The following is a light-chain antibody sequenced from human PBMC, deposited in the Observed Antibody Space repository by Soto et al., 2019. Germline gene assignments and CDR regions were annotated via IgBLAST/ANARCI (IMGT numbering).Light chain of an antibody. CDR2: EGS. Sequence: QSVLTQPASVSGSPGQSITISCTGTSSDVGSYNLVSWYQQHPGKAPKLMIYEGSKRPSGVSNRFSGYKSGNTASQTKSELQADDEADYYCCAYAGSSSVVFGGGTKLTVL. CDR1: SSDVGSYNL. J-gene: IGLJ2*01. V-gene: IGLV2-23*01. CDR3: CAYAGSSSVV.